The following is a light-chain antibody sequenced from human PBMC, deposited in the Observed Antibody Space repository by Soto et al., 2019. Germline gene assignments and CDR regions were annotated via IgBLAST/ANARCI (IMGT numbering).Light chain of an antibody. CDR1: QSISSY. CDR3: QQCYTTPLT. CDR2: GAS. V-gene: IGKV1-39*01. J-gene: IGKJ4*01. Sequence: DIQMTQSPSSLSASVGDRVTITCRASQSISSYLNWYQQKPGKAPKFLIYGASSLQSGVPSRFSGSGSGTNFTLTISSLQPEDFATYYCQQCYTTPLTFGGGTKVEIK.